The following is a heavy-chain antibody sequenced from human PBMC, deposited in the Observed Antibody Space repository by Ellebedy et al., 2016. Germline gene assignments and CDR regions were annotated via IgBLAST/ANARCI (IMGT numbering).Heavy chain of an antibody. Sequence: GESLKISXVASGFTFSNFFMSWVRQAPGGGLEWISTISGDGDTTFSADSVKGRFTISRDNSRYTLYLQMDSLRAADTAVYYCYYGHYSGYWGRGTLVTVSS. J-gene: IGHJ4*02. CDR3: YYGHYSGY. CDR2: ISGDGDTT. V-gene: IGHV3-23*01. CDR1: GFTFSNFF. D-gene: IGHD4-17*01.